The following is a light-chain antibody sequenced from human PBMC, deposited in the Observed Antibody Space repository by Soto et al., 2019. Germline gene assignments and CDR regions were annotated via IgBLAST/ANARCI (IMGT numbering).Light chain of an antibody. CDR2: DTS. V-gene: IGKV3-15*01. J-gene: IGKJ4*01. CDR3: QPYNNWPLT. CDR1: QGIGDT. Sequence: EVVMRKSPATLSVSPGECATLSCRASQGIGDTLAWYQHKPGQTPRLLIYDTSTRATGVPTRFSGSRSGAEFTLTINILQSEDFTVYYCQPYNNWPLTFGGGTKVDNK.